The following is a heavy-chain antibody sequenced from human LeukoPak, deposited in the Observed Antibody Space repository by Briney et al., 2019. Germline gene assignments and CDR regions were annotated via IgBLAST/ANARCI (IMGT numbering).Heavy chain of an antibody. CDR2: INPNSGGT. CDR1: GYTFTAYY. D-gene: IGHD6-13*01. Sequence: ASVKVSCKASGYTFTAYYIHWVRQAPGQGLEWMGWINPNSGGTNYAQKFQGRVTMTRDTSISTAYMELSRLRSDDTAVYYCNGGRIAAAGTDGVDYWGQGTLVTVSS. CDR3: NGGRIAAAGTDGVDY. V-gene: IGHV1-2*02. J-gene: IGHJ4*02.